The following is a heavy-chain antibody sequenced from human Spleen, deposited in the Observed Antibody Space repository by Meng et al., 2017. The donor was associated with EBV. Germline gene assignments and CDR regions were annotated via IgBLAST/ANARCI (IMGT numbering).Heavy chain of an antibody. D-gene: IGHD2-2*03. CDR3: ARDVGYYFDF. V-gene: IGHV4-4*02. CDR1: GGSISSSNW. J-gene: IGHJ4*02. Sequence: QVQLQESGPGLVKPSGTLSLTCAVSGGSISSSNWWSWVRQTPGKGLEWIGSIYYSGSTGYTPSLKTRVTISLDTSKNQFSLRLTSVTAADTAVFYCARDVGYYFDFWGQGTLVTVAS. CDR2: IYYSGST.